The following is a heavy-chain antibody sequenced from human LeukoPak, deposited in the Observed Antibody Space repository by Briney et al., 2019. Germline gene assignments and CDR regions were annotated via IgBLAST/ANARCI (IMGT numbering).Heavy chain of an antibody. CDR2: INHSGST. CDR3: ARVLYFSSGWYQDYYYYYYMDV. J-gene: IGHJ6*03. CDR1: GGSFSGYY. Sequence: PSETLSLTCAVYGGSFSGYYWSWIRQPPGKGLEWIGEINHSGSTNYNPSLKSRVTMSVDTSKNQFSLKLSSVTAADTAVYYCARVLYFSSGWYQDYYYYYYMDVWGKGTTVTVSS. V-gene: IGHV4-34*01. D-gene: IGHD6-19*01.